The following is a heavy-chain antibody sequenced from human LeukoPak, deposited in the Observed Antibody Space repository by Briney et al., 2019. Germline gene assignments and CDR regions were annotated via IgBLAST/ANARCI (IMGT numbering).Heavy chain of an antibody. CDR1: GFTFSDYA. Sequence: PGGSLRLSCAASGFTFSDYAMSWVRRAPGKGLEWVSAISDSGGGTYYADSVKGRFTIFRDNSKNTLYLEMNSLRVEDTAVYYCAKPGFAACSSTSCYTEGNWFDPWGQGTLVTVSS. CDR3: AKPGFAACSSTSCYTEGNWFDP. CDR2: ISDSGGGT. V-gene: IGHV3-23*01. D-gene: IGHD2-2*02. J-gene: IGHJ5*02.